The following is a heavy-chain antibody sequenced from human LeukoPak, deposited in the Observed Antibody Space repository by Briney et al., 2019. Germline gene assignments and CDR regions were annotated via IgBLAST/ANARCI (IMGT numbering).Heavy chain of an antibody. V-gene: IGHV1-3*01. J-gene: IGHJ4*02. Sequence: ASVKVSCKASGYTFTSYAMHWVRQAPGQRLEWMGWINAGNGNTKYSQKFQGRVTITRDTSASTAYMELSSLRSEDTAVYYCARGVSLRYFDWHINRLYFDYWGQGTLVTVSS. D-gene: IGHD3-9*01. CDR1: GYTFTSYA. CDR2: INAGNGNT. CDR3: ARGVSLRYFDWHINRLYFDY.